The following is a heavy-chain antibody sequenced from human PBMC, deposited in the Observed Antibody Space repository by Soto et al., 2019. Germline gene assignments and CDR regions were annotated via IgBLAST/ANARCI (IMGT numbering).Heavy chain of an antibody. CDR2: INDSRNT. D-gene: IGHD3-3*01. CDR3: AHWSVSGYRLDY. V-gene: IGHV4-34*01. CDR1: GGSFSSYY. Sequence: SETLSLTCAVYGGSFSSYYWSWIRQTPEKGLEWIGEINDSRNTNYNPSLKSRVTISVDTSKTQLSLRLSSVTAADTAVYYCAHWSVSGYRLDYWGQGTRVTVSS. J-gene: IGHJ4*02.